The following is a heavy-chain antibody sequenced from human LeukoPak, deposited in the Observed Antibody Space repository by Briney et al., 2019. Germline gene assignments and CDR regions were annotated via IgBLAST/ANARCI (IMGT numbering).Heavy chain of an antibody. CDR1: GFTFSSYS. J-gene: IGHJ6*03. CDR3: ARSLLPTYYYYYYMDV. CDR2: ISSSSSTI. Sequence: QPGGSLRLSCAASGFTFSSYSMNWVHQAPGKGLEWVSYISSSSSTIYYADSVKGRFTISRDNAKNSLYLQMNSLRAEDTAVYYCARSLLPTYYYYYYMDVWGKGTTVTVSS. V-gene: IGHV3-48*01. D-gene: IGHD2-21*02.